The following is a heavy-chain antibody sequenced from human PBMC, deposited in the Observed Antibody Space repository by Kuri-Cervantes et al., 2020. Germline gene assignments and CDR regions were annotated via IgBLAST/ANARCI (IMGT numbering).Heavy chain of an antibody. CDR1: GGSISSYY. CDR2: IYYSGST. J-gene: IGHJ4*02. D-gene: IGHD2-8*01. CDR3: ARGLAGVNQRTYYDS. V-gene: IGHV4-59*12. Sequence: GSLRLSCTVSGGSISSYYWSWIRQPPGKGLEWIGYIYYSGSTSYNPSLKSRVTISVDTSKNQFSLKLSSVTAADTAVFYCARGLAGVNQRTYYDSWGQGTLVTVSS.